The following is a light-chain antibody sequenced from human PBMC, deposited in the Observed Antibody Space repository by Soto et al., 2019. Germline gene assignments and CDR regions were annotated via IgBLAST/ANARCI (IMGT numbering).Light chain of an antibody. CDR2: GAS. Sequence: ETVMTQSPATLSVSPGERATLSCRASQSVNSNLAWYQQKLGQAPRVLIFGASTRATGIPVRFSGSGSGTEFSLTINSLQSEDFAVYYCQEYNTWPWTFGQGTKVEIK. J-gene: IGKJ1*01. CDR1: QSVNSN. CDR3: QEYNTWPWT. V-gene: IGKV3-15*01.